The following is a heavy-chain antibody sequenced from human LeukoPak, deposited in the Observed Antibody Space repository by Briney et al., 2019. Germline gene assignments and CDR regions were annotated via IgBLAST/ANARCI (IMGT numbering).Heavy chain of an antibody. CDR2: VASDGNFR. D-gene: IGHD1-1*01. CDR3: ANLPYNWNTHFDDY. J-gene: IGHJ4*01. V-gene: IGHV3-30*02. Sequence: PGGSLRLSCAASGFTFSYYGMHWVRQAPGKGLEWAAYVASDGNFRDYVDSVRGRLTVSRDNSKDTLYLQMDSLRTEDTGVYYCANLPYNWNTHFDDYWGHGTLVTVSS. CDR1: GFTFSYYG.